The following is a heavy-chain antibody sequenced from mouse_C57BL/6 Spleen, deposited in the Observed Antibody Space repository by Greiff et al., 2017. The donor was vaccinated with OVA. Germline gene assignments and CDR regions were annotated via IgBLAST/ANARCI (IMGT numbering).Heavy chain of an antibody. CDR1: GYTFTSYW. Sequence: QVQLQQPGAELVMPGASVKLSCKASGYTFTSYWMHWVKQRPGQGLEWIREIDPSDSYTNYNQKFKGKSTLTVDKSSSTAYMQLSSLTSEDSAVYYCARGGYDYDDYYAMDYWGQGTSVTVSS. D-gene: IGHD2-4*01. J-gene: IGHJ4*01. CDR2: IDPSDSYT. CDR3: ARGGYDYDDYYAMDY. V-gene: IGHV1-69*01.